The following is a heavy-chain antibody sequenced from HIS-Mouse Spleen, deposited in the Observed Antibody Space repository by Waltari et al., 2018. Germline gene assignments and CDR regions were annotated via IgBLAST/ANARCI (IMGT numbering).Heavy chain of an antibody. CDR3: ARPPGDIVVVVAATNAFDI. CDR1: GYSISSGYY. Sequence: QVQLQESGPGLVKPSETLSLTCTVSGYSISSGYYRGWTRLPPGQGLELMGSIYPSGGTYNNPSLKSRVTISVDTSKNQFSLKLSSVTAADTAVYYCARPPGDIVVVVAATNAFDIWGQGTMVTVSS. V-gene: IGHV4-38-2*02. CDR2: IYPSGGT. D-gene: IGHD2-15*01. J-gene: IGHJ3*02.